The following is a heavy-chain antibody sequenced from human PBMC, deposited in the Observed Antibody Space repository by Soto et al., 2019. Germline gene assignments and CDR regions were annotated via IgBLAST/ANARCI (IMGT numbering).Heavy chain of an antibody. Sequence: SVKVSCKASGGTFSSYAISWVRQAPGQGLEWMGGIIPIFGTANCAQKFQGRVTITADESTSTAYMELSSLRSEDTAVYYCARTRLGCGGDCYFQTFDYWGQGTLVTVSS. CDR2: IIPIFGTA. CDR3: ARTRLGCGGDCYFQTFDY. V-gene: IGHV1-69*13. J-gene: IGHJ4*02. D-gene: IGHD2-21*02. CDR1: GGTFSSYA.